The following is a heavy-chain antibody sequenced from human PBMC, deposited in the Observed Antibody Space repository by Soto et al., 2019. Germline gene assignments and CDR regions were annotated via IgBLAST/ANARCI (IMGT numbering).Heavy chain of an antibody. J-gene: IGHJ6*02. CDR2: INPNSGGT. D-gene: IGHD4-4*01. CDR3: ARAYSNYFSYYYGMDV. V-gene: IGHV1-2*04. CDR1: GYTFTGYY. Sequence: GASVKVSCKASGYTFTGYYMHWVRQAPGQGLEWMGWINPNSGGTNYSQKFQGWFTMTRDTSISTAYMELSRLRSDDTAVYYCARAYSNYFSYYYGMDVWGQGTTVTVSS.